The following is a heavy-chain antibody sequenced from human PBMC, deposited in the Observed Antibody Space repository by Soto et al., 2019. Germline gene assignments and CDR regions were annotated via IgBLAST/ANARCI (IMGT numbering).Heavy chain of an antibody. D-gene: IGHD3-10*01. CDR1: GDTFDKKW. J-gene: IGHJ6*02. CDR2: IYAGDSDT. CDR3: ARRRVRGGYYYYGMDV. V-gene: IGHV5-51*01. Sequence: GESLKISCQGSGDTFDKKWIGWVRQMPGNGLEWMGVIYAGDSDTRYNPSFEGHVTLSVDKSISTAYLQWSSLKASDTAMYYCARRRVRGGYYYYGMDVWGQGTTVTVSS.